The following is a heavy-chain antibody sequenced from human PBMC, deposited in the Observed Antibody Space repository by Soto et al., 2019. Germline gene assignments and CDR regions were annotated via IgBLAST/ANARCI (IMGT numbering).Heavy chain of an antibody. CDR1: GGSISPYY. CDR2: VYYSGNT. V-gene: IGHV4-59*08. Sequence: PSETLSLTCTVSGGSISPYYWSWIRQPPGKGLEWIGYVYYSGNTNYNPSLESRVTISVDTSKNQFSLKLSSVTAADTAVYYCASDAIAAAGTDAFDIWGQGTMVTVSS. J-gene: IGHJ3*02. D-gene: IGHD6-13*01. CDR3: ASDAIAAAGTDAFDI.